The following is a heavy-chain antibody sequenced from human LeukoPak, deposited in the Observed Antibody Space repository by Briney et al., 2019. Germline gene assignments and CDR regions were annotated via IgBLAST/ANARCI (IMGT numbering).Heavy chain of an antibody. CDR2: INHSGST. J-gene: IGHJ6*02. V-gene: IGHV4-34*01. Sequence: SETLSLTCAVYGGSFSGYYWSWIRQPPGKGLEWIGEINHSGSTNYNPSLKSRVTISVDTSKNQFSLKLSSVTAADTAVYYCARDPTVTPYYYYYGMDVWGQGTTVTVSS. D-gene: IGHD4-17*01. CDR1: GGSFSGYY. CDR3: ARDPTVTPYYYYYGMDV.